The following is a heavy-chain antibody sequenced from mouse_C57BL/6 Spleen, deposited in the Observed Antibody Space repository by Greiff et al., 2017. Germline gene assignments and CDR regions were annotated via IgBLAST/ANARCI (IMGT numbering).Heavy chain of an antibody. CDR2: IDPETGGT. CDR3: TRSYYGSSEDWFAY. D-gene: IGHD1-1*01. J-gene: IGHJ3*01. V-gene: IGHV1-15*01. CDR1: GYTFTDYE. Sequence: VQLQQSGAELVRPGASVTLSCKASGYTFTDYEMHWVKQTPVHGLEWIGAIDPETGGTAYNQKFKGKAILTADKSSSTAYMELRSLTSEDSAVYYCTRSYYGSSEDWFAYWGQGTLVTVSA.